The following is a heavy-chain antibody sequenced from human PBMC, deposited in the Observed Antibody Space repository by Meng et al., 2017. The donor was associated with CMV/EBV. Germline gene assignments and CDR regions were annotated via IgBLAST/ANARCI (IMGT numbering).Heavy chain of an antibody. CDR2: IRHDGTTK. Sequence: GGSLRLSCAASGFTFDNYGMHWVRQTPGKGLEWVAFIRHDGTTKFYGDSVKGRFTISRDNSKNTVYLQMNSLRPGETAIYYCAKDLLLFGGANAYFDHWGQGTLVTVSS. V-gene: IGHV3-30*02. J-gene: IGHJ4*02. D-gene: IGHD3-16*01. CDR1: GFTFDNYG. CDR3: AKDLLLFGGANAYFDH.